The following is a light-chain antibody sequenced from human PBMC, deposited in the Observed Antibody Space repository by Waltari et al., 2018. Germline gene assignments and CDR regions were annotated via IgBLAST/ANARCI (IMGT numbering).Light chain of an antibody. CDR1: SPTMGADSA. V-gene: IGLV1-40*01. CDR3: QSYDSSLSAIL. Sequence: QSVLTQPPSVSGAPGQRVTTSCPGRSPTMGADSAVHWYQQLPGTAPKLLIYDNRIRPSGVPDRFSGSKSGTSASLAITGLQAEDEAAYYCQSYDSSLSAILFGGGTKLTVL. J-gene: IGLJ2*01. CDR2: DNR.